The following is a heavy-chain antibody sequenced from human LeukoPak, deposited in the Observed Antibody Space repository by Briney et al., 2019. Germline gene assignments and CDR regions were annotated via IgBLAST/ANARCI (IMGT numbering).Heavy chain of an antibody. CDR2: TYYSGST. V-gene: IGHV4-31*03. CDR1: GGSISSGGYY. J-gene: IGHJ5*02. D-gene: IGHD3-22*01. Sequence: SETLSLTCTVSGGSISSGGYYWSWIRQHPGKGLEWIGYTYYSGSTYYNPSLKSRVTISVDTSKNQFSLRLSSVTAADTAVYYCASTMRYYYDSSGLNWFDPWGQGTLVTVSS. CDR3: ASTMRYYYDSSGLNWFDP.